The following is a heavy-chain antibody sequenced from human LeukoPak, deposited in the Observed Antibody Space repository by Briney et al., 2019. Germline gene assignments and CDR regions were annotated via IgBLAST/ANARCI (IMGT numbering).Heavy chain of an antibody. CDR3: ARTNSYYYDSSGVAQAAFDI. V-gene: IGHV4-30-4*08. CDR1: GVSINSAGHY. Sequence: TTSETLSLTCTVSGVSINSAGHYWTWIRHPPETGLEWIGYIYYSGSTYYNPSLKSRVTISVDTSKNQFSLKLSSVTAADTAVYYCARTNSYYYDSSGVAQAAFDIWGQGTMVTVSS. CDR2: IYYSGST. D-gene: IGHD3-22*01. J-gene: IGHJ3*02.